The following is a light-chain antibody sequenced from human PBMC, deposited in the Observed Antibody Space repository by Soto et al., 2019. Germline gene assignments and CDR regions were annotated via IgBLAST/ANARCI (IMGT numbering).Light chain of an antibody. CDR1: SSDVGAYKC. Sequence: QSALTQPRSVSGSPGQSVTISCTGTSSDVGAYKCVSWYQQYPGKVPKLMIYDVRKRPSGVPDRFSGSKSGNTASLTISGLQAEDEADYYCSSYAGSNTHVVFGGGTKLTVL. J-gene: IGLJ2*01. CDR3: SSYAGSNTHVV. V-gene: IGLV2-11*01. CDR2: DVR.